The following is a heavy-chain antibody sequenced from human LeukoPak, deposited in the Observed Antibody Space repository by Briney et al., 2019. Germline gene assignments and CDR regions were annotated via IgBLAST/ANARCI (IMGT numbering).Heavy chain of an antibody. D-gene: IGHD5-18*01. J-gene: IGHJ1*01. V-gene: IGHV3-48*03. CDR3: ARKVRAAMAEH. Sequence: PGGSLRLSCAASGFTFSSYEMNWVRQAPGKGLEWVSYISSSGTTIYYPDSVKGRFTISRDNARNSLYLQMSSLRAEDTAVYYCARKVRAAMAEHWGQGTLVTVSS. CDR2: ISSSGTTI. CDR1: GFTFSSYE.